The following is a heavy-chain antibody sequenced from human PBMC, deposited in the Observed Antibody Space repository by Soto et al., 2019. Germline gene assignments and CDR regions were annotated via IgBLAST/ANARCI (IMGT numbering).Heavy chain of an antibody. J-gene: IGHJ4*02. CDR2: ISGSGGST. V-gene: IGHV3-23*01. D-gene: IGHD3-3*01. CDR1: GFTFSSYA. Sequence: GGSLRLSCAASGFTFSSYAMSWVRQAPGKGLEWVSAISGSGGSTYYADSVKGRFTISRDNSKNTLYLQMNSLRAEDTAVYYCAKARYDFWSGYNDYWGQGTLVTVSS. CDR3: AKARYDFWSGYNDY.